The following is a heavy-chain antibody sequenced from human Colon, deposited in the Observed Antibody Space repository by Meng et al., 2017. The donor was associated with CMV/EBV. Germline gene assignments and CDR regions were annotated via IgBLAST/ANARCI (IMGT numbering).Heavy chain of an antibody. J-gene: IGHJ4*02. CDR3: ATELSRGGY. V-gene: IGHV1-18*01. Sequence: QVQCVQSGTEVKKPWAAVKVSCKASGDTFIDFGISWVRQAPGQGLEWMGWISAYNGNTNYAPEFQGRVTLTTDTSTTTDTSTTTVYMELRSLRSDDTAIYYCATELSRGGYWGQGTLVTVSS. CDR2: ISAYNGNT. CDR1: GDTFIDFG.